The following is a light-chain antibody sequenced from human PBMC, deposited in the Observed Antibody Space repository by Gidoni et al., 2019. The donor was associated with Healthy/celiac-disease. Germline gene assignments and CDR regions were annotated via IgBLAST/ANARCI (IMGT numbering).Light chain of an antibody. CDR3: VLYMGSGSWV. CDR2: STN. V-gene: IGLV8-61*01. Sequence: VVTQEPSFSVSPGGTVTLTCGLSSGSVSTSYYPSWYQQTPGQAPRTLIYSTNTRSSGVPDRFSGSILGNKAALTITGAQADDESDYYCVLYMGSGSWVFGGGTKLTVL. CDR1: SGSVSTSYY. J-gene: IGLJ3*02.